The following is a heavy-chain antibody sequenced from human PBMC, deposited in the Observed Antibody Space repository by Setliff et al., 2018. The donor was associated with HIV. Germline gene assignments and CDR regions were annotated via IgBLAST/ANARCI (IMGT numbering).Heavy chain of an antibody. V-gene: IGHV1-3*01. CDR1: GGTFRSKG. J-gene: IGHJ4*02. CDR3: ARGSCSGCYLSDY. Sequence: VASVKVSCKASGGTFRSKGISWVRQAPGQGLEWMGYINAGDDNTRYSEKFQGRVTITRDTSANTAYMELSSLRSEDTAVYYCARGSCSGCYLSDYWGLGTLVTVSS. D-gene: IGHD6-19*01. CDR2: INAGDDNT.